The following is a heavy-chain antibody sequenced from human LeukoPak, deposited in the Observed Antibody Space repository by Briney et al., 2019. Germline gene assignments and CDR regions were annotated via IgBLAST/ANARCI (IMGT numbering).Heavy chain of an antibody. D-gene: IGHD6-13*01. Sequence: ASVKVSCKASGYTFTGYYMHWVRQAPGQGLEWMGWINPNSGGTNYAQKFQGRVTMTRDTSISTAYIELSRLRSDDTAVYYCARDLVGIAAAGYFQHWGQGTLVTVSS. J-gene: IGHJ1*01. V-gene: IGHV1-2*02. CDR2: INPNSGGT. CDR1: GYTFTGYY. CDR3: ARDLVGIAAAGYFQH.